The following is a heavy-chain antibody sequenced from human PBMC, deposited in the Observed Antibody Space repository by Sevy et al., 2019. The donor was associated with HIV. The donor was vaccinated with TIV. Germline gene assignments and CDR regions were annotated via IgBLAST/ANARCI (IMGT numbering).Heavy chain of an antibody. CDR3: ARDFFGAAAGIYYYYGMDV. CDR1: GGSVSSGSYY. CDR2: IYYSGST. Sequence: SDTLSLTCTVSGGSVSSGSYYWSWIRQPPGKGLEWIGYIYYSGSTNYNPSLKSRVTISVDTSKNQFSLKLSSVTAADTAVYYCARDFFGAAAGIYYYYGMDVWGQGTTVTVSS. J-gene: IGHJ6*02. D-gene: IGHD6-13*01. V-gene: IGHV4-61*01.